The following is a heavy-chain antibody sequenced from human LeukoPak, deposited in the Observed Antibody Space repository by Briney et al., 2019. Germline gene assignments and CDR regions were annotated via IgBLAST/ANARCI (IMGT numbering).Heavy chain of an antibody. Sequence: QTGGSLRLSCAASGFTFSGSAMHWVRQASGKGLEWVGRIRSKANSYATAYAASVKGRFTISRDDSKNTAYLQMNSLKTEDTAVYYCTRPRRDYYDSRPLMDVWGKGTTVTVSS. D-gene: IGHD3-22*01. CDR3: TRPRRDYYDSRPLMDV. CDR1: GFTFSGSA. CDR2: IRSKANSYAT. V-gene: IGHV3-73*01. J-gene: IGHJ6*03.